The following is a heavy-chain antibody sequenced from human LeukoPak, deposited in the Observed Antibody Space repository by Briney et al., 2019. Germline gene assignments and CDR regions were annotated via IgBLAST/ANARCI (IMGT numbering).Heavy chain of an antibody. CDR3: ASAGIGAAFDI. D-gene: IGHD2-15*01. CDR2: TYTSGST. J-gene: IGHJ3*02. Sequence: SETLSLTCAVYDGSFSGYYWSWIRQPAGKGLEWIGRTYTSGSTSYNPSLKSRVTISVDTSKNQFSLKLSSVTAADTAVYYCASAGIGAAFDIWGQGTMVTVSS. V-gene: IGHV4-59*10. CDR1: DGSFSGYY.